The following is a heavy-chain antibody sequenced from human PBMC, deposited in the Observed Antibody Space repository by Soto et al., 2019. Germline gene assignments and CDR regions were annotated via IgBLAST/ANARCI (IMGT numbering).Heavy chain of an antibody. Sequence: SATLSLTCVAYGASFCGHDSSLIRLPPGKGLEWIGEINHSGSTNYNPSLKSRVTISVDTSKNQFSLKLSSVTAADTAVYYCARGFSLTMVRGTSSGMDVWGQGTTVT. CDR1: GASFCGHD. CDR3: ARGFSLTMVRGTSSGMDV. V-gene: IGHV4-34*01. CDR2: INHSGST. D-gene: IGHD3-10*01. J-gene: IGHJ6*02.